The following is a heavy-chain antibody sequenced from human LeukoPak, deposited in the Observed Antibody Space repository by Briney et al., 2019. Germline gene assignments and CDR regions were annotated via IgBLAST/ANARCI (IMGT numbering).Heavy chain of an antibody. CDR3: ARGPPRGKYYYMDV. D-gene: IGHD1-1*01. V-gene: IGHV3-13*01. CDR2: IGTASGT. Sequence: GGSLRLSCAASGFTFSSFDMHWVRQPTGQGLEWVSTIGTASGTYYPGSVEGRFTLSRDNAKNSLYLQMNSLTAGDTAVYYCARGPPRGKYYYMDVWGRGTTVTVSS. CDR1: GFTFSSFD. J-gene: IGHJ6*03.